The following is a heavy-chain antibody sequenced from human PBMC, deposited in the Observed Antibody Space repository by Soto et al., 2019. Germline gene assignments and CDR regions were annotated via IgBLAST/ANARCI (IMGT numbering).Heavy chain of an antibody. Sequence: GGSLRLSCAASGFTFSSYAMSWVRQAPGKGLEWVSAISGSGGGTYYADSVKGRFTISRDNSKNTLYLQMNSLRAEDTAVYYCAKGVVPAATYYYGMDVWGQGTTVTVSS. CDR2: ISGSGGGT. CDR3: AKGVVPAATYYYGMDV. V-gene: IGHV3-23*01. D-gene: IGHD2-2*01. J-gene: IGHJ6*02. CDR1: GFTFSSYA.